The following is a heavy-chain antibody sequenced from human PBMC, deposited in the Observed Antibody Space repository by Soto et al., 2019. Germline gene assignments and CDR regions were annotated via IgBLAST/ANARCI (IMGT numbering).Heavy chain of an antibody. CDR2: ISYDGSNK. J-gene: IGHJ4*02. CDR3: ARDSRIAAAGPYYFDY. Sequence: GGSLRLSCAASGFTFSSYAMHWVRQAPGKGLEWVAVISYDGSNKYYADSVKGRFTISRDNSKNTLYLQMNSLRAEDTAVYHCARDSRIAAAGPYYFDYWGQGTLVTVSS. CDR1: GFTFSSYA. D-gene: IGHD6-13*01. V-gene: IGHV3-30-3*01.